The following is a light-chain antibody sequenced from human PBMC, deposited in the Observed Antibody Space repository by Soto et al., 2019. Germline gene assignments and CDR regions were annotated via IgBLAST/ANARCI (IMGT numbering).Light chain of an antibody. V-gene: IGLV2-14*01. J-gene: IGLJ1*01. Sequence: QSALTQPAFVSGSPGQSFPIHFTGTSSDGGGYNYVSWYQHPPGKAPKLMISEVSNRSSGVSNRFSCSKSGNTASLTISGLQAEDEADYYCSSYTSTSTRVFGTGTKVTVL. CDR3: SSYTSTSTRV. CDR2: EVS. CDR1: SSDGGGYNY.